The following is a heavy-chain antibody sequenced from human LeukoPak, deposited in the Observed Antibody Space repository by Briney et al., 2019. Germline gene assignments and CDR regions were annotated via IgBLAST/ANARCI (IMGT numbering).Heavy chain of an antibody. CDR3: ASIGSDCSSTSCYQLDY. CDR2: INPSGGST. J-gene: IGHJ4*02. V-gene: IGHV1-46*01. CDR1: GYTFTSYY. Sequence: ASVKVSCKASGYTFTSYYMHWVRQAPGQGLEWMGIINPSGGSTSYAQKFQGRVTMTRDMSTSTVYMELSSLRSEDTAVYYCASIGSDCSSTSCYQLDYWGQGTLVTVSS. D-gene: IGHD2-2*01.